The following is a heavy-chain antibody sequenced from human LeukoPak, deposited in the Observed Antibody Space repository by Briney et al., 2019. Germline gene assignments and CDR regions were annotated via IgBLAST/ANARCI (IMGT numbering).Heavy chain of an antibody. J-gene: IGHJ6*03. V-gene: IGHV1-18*01. CDR2: ISAYNGNT. CDR3: ARHTDDLLSYMDV. CDR1: GYTFTSYG. D-gene: IGHD1-1*01. Sequence: GASVKVSCKASGYTFTSYGISWVRQAPGQGLEWMGWISAYNGNTNYAQKFQGRVTITADKSTSTAYMELSSLRSEDTAVYYCARHTDDLLSYMDVWGKGTTVTVSS.